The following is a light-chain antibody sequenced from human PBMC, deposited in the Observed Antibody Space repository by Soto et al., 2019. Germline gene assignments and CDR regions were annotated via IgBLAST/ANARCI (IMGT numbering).Light chain of an antibody. CDR2: AAS. V-gene: IGKV1-39*01. CDR3: QQSFSTPYT. J-gene: IGKJ2*01. CDR1: QTISTY. Sequence: DIPMTQSPSSLSASEGDRVTISCRASQTISTYLNWYQQKPGKAPNLLIYAASGLQSGVPSRFSGSGSGTDFTLTISSLQPQDFATYYCQQSFSTPYTFGQGTKLEIK.